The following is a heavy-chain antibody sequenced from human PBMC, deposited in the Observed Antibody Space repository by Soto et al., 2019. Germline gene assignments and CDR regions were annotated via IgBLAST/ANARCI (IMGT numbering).Heavy chain of an antibody. D-gene: IGHD2-2*01. CDR1: GFTFSDYF. CDR3: VRDSARSVVVPRVDGDNWLDP. V-gene: IGHV3-11*06. CDR2: ISGSSDNI. Sequence: GGSLRLSCAASGFTFSDYFMSWIRQAPGKRLEWVSFISGSSDNIKYADSVKGRFTISRDNAKNSLYLQMNSLRAEDTAVYYCVRDSARSVVVPRVDGDNWLDPWGQGXLVTVYS. J-gene: IGHJ5*02.